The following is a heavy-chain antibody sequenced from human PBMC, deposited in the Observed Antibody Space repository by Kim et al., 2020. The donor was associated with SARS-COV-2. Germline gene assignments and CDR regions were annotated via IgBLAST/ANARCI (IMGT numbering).Heavy chain of an antibody. CDR1: GFTFSSYA. Sequence: GGSLRLSCAASGFTFSSYAMSWVRQAPGKGLEWVSAISGSGGSTYYADSVKGRFTISRNNSKNTLYLQMNSLRAEDTAVYYCASHGYSSGWYLDYWGQGTLVSVSS. J-gene: IGHJ4*02. CDR2: ISGSGGST. D-gene: IGHD6-19*01. V-gene: IGHV3-23*01. CDR3: ASHGYSSGWYLDY.